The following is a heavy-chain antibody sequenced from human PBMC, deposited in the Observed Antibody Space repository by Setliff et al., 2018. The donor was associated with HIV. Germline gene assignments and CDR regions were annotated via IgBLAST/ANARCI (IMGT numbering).Heavy chain of an antibody. CDR2: IWYDGRNK. Sequence: GGSLRLSCAASGFSFSSYGMHWVRQAPGKGLDWVATIWYDGRNKHYADSVKGRFTISGDNSKNTLYLQMNNLRAEDTAVYYCARVGYCSSTSCYGGMDVWGQGTTVTVSS. J-gene: IGHJ6*02. CDR3: ARVGYCSSTSCYGGMDV. CDR1: GFSFSSYG. D-gene: IGHD2-2*03. V-gene: IGHV3-33*08.